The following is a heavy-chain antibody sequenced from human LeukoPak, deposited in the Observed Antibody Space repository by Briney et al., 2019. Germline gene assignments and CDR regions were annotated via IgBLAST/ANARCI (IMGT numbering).Heavy chain of an antibody. CDR3: ARGPVSGYSYGYFYY. V-gene: IGHV4-4*07. Sequence: SETLSLTCTVSGGPISSYYWSWIRQPAGKGLEWIGRIYTSGSTNYNPSLKSRVTMSVDTSKNQFSLKLRSVTAADTAVYYCARGPVSGYSYGYFYYWGQGTLVTVSS. D-gene: IGHD5-18*01. CDR1: GGPISSYY. CDR2: IYTSGST. J-gene: IGHJ4*02.